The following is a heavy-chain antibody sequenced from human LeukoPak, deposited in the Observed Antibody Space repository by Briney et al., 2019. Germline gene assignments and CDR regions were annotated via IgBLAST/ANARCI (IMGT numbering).Heavy chain of an antibody. Sequence: QTGGSLRLSCAASGFTFSSYWMHWVRQAPGKGLERVSAISGSGGTTYYADSVKGRFTISRDNYKNTLYLQMNSLRAEDTAVYYCAKIDCSSTSCSMRSLFDYWGQGTLVTVSS. CDR1: GFTFSSYW. J-gene: IGHJ4*02. D-gene: IGHD2-2*01. CDR2: ISGSGGTT. V-gene: IGHV3-23*01. CDR3: AKIDCSSTSCSMRSLFDY.